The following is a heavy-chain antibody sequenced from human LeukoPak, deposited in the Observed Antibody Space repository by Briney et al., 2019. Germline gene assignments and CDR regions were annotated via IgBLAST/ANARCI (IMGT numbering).Heavy chain of an antibody. CDR2: IYYSGST. J-gene: IGHJ4*02. CDR3: ARQWSNIAARNDFDY. Sequence: SETLSLTCTVSGGSISSSSYYWGWIRQPPGKGLEWIGSIYYSGSTYYNPSLKSRVTISVDTSKNQFSLKLSSVTAADTAVYYCARQWSNIAARNDFDYWGQGTLVTVSS. D-gene: IGHD6-6*01. CDR1: GGSISSSSYY. V-gene: IGHV4-39*01.